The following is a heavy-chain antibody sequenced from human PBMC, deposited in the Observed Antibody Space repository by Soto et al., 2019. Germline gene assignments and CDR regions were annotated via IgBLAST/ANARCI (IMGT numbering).Heavy chain of an antibody. J-gene: IGHJ5*02. CDR2: IYSGGST. CDR3: ARVVQTVAGYNWFPP. CDR1: GFTVSSNY. V-gene: IGHV3-53*02. Sequence: EVQRVETGGGLIQPGGSLRLSCAASGFTVSSNYMSWVRQAPGKGLEWVSVIYSGGSTYYADSVKGRFNISRDNSKNTLYLPMKSLRAEDTAVYYCARVVQTVAGYNWFPPWGQRTLNTDS. D-gene: IGHD6-19*01.